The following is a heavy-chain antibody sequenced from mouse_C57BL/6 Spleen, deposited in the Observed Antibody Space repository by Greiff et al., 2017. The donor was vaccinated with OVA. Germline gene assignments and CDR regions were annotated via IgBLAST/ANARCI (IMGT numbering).Heavy chain of an antibody. V-gene: IGHV1-69*01. CDR3: ARYYSNEAWFAY. Sequence: QVHVKQPGAELVMPGASVKLSCKASGYTFTSYWMHWVKQRPGQGLEWIGEIDPSDSYTNYNQKFKGKSTLTVDKSSSTAYMQLSSLTSEDSAVYYCARYYSNEAWFAYWGQGTLVTVSA. CDR2: IDPSDSYT. D-gene: IGHD2-5*01. J-gene: IGHJ3*01. CDR1: GYTFTSYW.